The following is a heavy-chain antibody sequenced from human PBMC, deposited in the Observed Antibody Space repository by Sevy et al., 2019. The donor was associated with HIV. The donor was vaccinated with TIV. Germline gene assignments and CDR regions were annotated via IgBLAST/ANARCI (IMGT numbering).Heavy chain of an antibody. CDR3: ARDYFGSGTFYNGNFFDY. Sequence: ASVKGSCKASGYTFTSYAFHWVRQAPGQRLEWMGWINAGNGNTKYSEKFQGRVTITRDTSASTAYMELSSLRSEDTAVYYCARDYFGSGTFYNGNFFDYWGQGTLVTVSS. CDR2: INAGNGNT. V-gene: IGHV1-3*01. J-gene: IGHJ4*02. CDR1: GYTFTSYA. D-gene: IGHD3-10*01.